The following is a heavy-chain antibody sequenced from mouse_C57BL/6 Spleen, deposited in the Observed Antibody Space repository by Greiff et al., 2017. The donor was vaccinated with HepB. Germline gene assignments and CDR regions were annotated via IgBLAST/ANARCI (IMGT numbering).Heavy chain of an antibody. Sequence: VQLQQSGAELARPGASVKMSCKASGYTFTSYTMHWVKQRPGQGLEWIGYINPSSGYTKYNQKFKDKDTLTADKSSSTAYMQMSSLTSEDSAIYYCARDGYFDYWGQGTTLTVSS. D-gene: IGHD2-3*01. V-gene: IGHV1-4*01. CDR1: GYTFTSYT. CDR2: INPSSGYT. J-gene: IGHJ2*01. CDR3: ARDGYFDY.